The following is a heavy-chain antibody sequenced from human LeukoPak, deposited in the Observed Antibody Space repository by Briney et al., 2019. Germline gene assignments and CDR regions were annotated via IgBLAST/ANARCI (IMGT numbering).Heavy chain of an antibody. CDR3: VRFGVNYDMDV. CDR1: GGSISGYY. J-gene: IGHJ6*02. V-gene: IGHV4-59*01. CDR2: IHYSGRA. Sequence: KPSETLSLTCSVSGGSISGYYWTWVRQPPGKGLESIGQIHYSGRADYNPSLKSRITMSVDTSRNQISLKLSSVTAADTAIYYCVRFGVNYDMDVWGQGTTVTVFS. D-gene: IGHD3-16*01.